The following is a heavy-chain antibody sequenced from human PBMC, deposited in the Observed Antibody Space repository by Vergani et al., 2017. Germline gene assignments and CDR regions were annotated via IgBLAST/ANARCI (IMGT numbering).Heavy chain of an antibody. Sequence: QVQLQESGPGLVRPSQTLSLTCTVSGGSIRSGSYYWSWFRQPAGKGLEWIGRFYTGGGIIYNPSLKSRVTISVDTSKNQFSLQLSSVTAADTAVYYCARDPLYSTTWPFLLLDMDVWGQGTTVTVSS. CDR3: ARDPLYSTTWPFLLLDMDV. CDR2: FYTGGGI. V-gene: IGHV4-61*02. D-gene: IGHD6-13*01. J-gene: IGHJ6*02. CDR1: GGSIRSGSYY.